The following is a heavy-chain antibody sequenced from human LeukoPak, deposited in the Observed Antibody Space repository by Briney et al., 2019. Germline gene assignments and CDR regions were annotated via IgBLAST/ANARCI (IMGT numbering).Heavy chain of an antibody. V-gene: IGHV3-23*01. CDR1: GFXFSNYN. CDR2: LSSSGLSP. J-gene: IGHJ3*02. CDR3: TKAGPDTYAFDI. Sequence: GGSLRLSCAASGFXFSNYNMDWVRQAPGKGLEWVSALSSSGLSPYYADSVKGRFSISRDISKNTLYLQMNSLRAEDTAVYYCTKAGPDTYAFDIWGQGTMVTVSS. D-gene: IGHD2/OR15-2a*01.